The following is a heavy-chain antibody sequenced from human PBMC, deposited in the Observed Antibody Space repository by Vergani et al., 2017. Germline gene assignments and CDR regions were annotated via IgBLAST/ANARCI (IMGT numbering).Heavy chain of an antibody. V-gene: IGHV5-51*01. Sequence: VQLVQSGAEVKKPGESLKISCKGSGYSFTSYWIGWVRQMPGKGLEWMGIIYPGDSDTRYSPSFQGQVTISADKSISTAYLQWSSLKASDTAMYYCARVGDSSGYYPTLHGPIDYWGQGTLVTVSS. CDR2: IYPGDSDT. J-gene: IGHJ4*02. D-gene: IGHD3-22*01. CDR1: GYSFTSYW. CDR3: ARVGDSSGYYPTLHGPIDY.